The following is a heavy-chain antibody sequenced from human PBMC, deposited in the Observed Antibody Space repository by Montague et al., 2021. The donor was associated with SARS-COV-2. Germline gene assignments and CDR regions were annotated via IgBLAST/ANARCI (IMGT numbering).Heavy chain of an antibody. J-gene: IGHJ4*02. Sequence: SETLSLTRTVSGGSISSSSYYWGWIRQPPGKGLEWIGTIDYSGSTYYNPSLKSRVTVNVDTSRNRFSLKLSSVTAADTAVYYCARRVELRPFDYWGQGTLATISS. V-gene: IGHV4-39*01. CDR2: IDYSGST. CDR1: GGSISSSSYY. CDR3: ARRVELRPFDY. D-gene: IGHD2-15*01.